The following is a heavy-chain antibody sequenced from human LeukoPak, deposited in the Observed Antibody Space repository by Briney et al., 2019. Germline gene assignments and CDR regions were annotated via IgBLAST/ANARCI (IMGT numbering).Heavy chain of an antibody. Sequence: SETLSLTCTVSGGSISSSSYYWGWIRQPPGKGLEWIGSIYYSGSTYYNPSLRSRVTISVDTSKNQFSLKLSSVTAADTAVYYCARDPKYCSSTSCSSFDYWGQGTLVTVSS. J-gene: IGHJ4*02. CDR3: ARDPKYCSSTSCSSFDY. D-gene: IGHD2-2*01. CDR2: IYYSGST. CDR1: GGSISSSSYY. V-gene: IGHV4-39*07.